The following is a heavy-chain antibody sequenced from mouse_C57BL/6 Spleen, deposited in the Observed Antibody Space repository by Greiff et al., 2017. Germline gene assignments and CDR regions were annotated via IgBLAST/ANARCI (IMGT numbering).Heavy chain of an antibody. J-gene: IGHJ2*01. CDR1: GYAFSSSW. CDR3: AREGWRDY. Sequence: QVQLQQSGPELVKPGASVKISCKASGYAFSSSWMNWVKQRPGKGLEWIGRIYPGDGDTNYNGKFKGKATLTADKSSSTAYMQLSSLTSEDSAVYFGAREGWRDYWGQGTTRTVSS. CDR2: IYPGDGDT. V-gene: IGHV1-82*01. D-gene: IGHD3-2*02.